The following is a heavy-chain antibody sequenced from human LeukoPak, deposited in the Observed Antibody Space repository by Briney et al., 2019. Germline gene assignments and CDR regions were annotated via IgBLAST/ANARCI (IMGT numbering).Heavy chain of an antibody. V-gene: IGHV1-69*05. CDR3: ARAINAVDYYYYYMDG. Sequence: SVKVSCKASGGTFSSYAISWVRQAPGQGLEWMGGIIPIFGTANYAQKFQGRVTITTDESTSTAYMELSSLRSEDTAVYYCARAINAVDYYYYYMDGWGKGTTVTVSS. J-gene: IGHJ6*03. D-gene: IGHD4-23*01. CDR1: GGTFSSYA. CDR2: IIPIFGTA.